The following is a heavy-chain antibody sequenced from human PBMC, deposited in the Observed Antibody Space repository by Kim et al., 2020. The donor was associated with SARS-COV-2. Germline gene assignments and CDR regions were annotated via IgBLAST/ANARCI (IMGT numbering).Heavy chain of an antibody. CDR1: GGTFSTFA. CDR3: ARGSGYYSASFDY. V-gene: IGHV1-69*13. Sequence: SVKVSCKTSGGTFSTFAFYWVRQAPGQGLEWMGGITGLFGTTDYAQKFQGRVTITADELTNTAYLELSGLRSEDTAVYYCARGSGYYSASFDYWGQGTLVTVSS. D-gene: IGHD3-22*01. J-gene: IGHJ4*02. CDR2: ITGLFGTT.